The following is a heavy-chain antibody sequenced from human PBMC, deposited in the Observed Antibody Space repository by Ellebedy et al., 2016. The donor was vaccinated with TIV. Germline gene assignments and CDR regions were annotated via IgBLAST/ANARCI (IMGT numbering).Heavy chain of an antibody. CDR2: INSDGSST. V-gene: IGHV3-74*01. D-gene: IGHD5-12*01. CDR1: GFTFSSYW. J-gene: IGHJ6*02. Sequence: PGGSLRLSCAASGFTFSSYWMHWVRQAPGKGLVWVSRINSDGSSTDYADSVKGRFTISRDNAKNTLYLQMNSLRAEDTAVYYYAREPVDIVATISAWYGVDVWGQGTTVTVSS. CDR3: AREPVDIVATISAWYGVDV.